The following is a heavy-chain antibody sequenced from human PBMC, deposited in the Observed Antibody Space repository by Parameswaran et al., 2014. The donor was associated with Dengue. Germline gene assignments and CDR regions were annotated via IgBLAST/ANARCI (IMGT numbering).Heavy chain of an antibody. J-gene: IGHJ3*02. CDR3: ARIAVTTDAFDI. D-gene: IGHD4-17*01. V-gene: IGHV4-59*01. CDR2: IYYSGST. Sequence: RWIRQPPGKGLEWIGFIYYSGSTNYNPSLKSRVTISVDTSKNQFSLKLTSVTAADTAVYYCARIAVTTDAFDIWGQGTMVTVSS.